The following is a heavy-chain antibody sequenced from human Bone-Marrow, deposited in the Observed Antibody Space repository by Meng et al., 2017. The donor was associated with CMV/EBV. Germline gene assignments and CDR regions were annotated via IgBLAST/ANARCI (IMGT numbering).Heavy chain of an antibody. CDR2: IYWDGDK. J-gene: IGHJ4*02. Sequence: SKESGPALLKPPQTPTLTCTFSGFSLNSNGMGVGWIRQPPGKALEWLALIYWDGDKRYSPSLKSRLTITKDTSNNQVVLTMTNMGPVDTATYFCAHRPTEGLFDYWGQGTLVTVSS. CDR1: GFSLNSNGMG. V-gene: IGHV2-5*02. CDR3: AHRPTEGLFDY.